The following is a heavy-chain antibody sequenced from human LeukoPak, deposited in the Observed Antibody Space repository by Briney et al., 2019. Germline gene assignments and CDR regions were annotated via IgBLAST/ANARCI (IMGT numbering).Heavy chain of an antibody. Sequence: ASVKVSCKASGYTFTGYYMHWVRQAPGQGLEWMGWINPNSGGTNYAQKFQGRVTMTRDTSISTAYMELSRLRSDDTAVYYCARDRGRENYFDYWGQGTLVTVSS. CDR3: ARDRGRENYFDY. J-gene: IGHJ4*02. CDR2: INPNSGGT. V-gene: IGHV1-2*02. CDR1: GYTFTGYY. D-gene: IGHD1-26*01.